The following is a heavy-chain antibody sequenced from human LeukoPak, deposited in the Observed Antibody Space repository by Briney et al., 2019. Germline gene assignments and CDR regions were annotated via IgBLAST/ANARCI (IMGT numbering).Heavy chain of an antibody. V-gene: IGHV1-69*04. Sequence: ASVKVSCKASGYNFTSYAFSWVRQAPGQGLERMGRIIPILAMANYAQKFQGRVTITADKSTSTAYMELSSLRSEDTAVYYCARDGSYSSGWLGDYYYYYMDVWGKGTTVTVSS. D-gene: IGHD6-19*01. J-gene: IGHJ6*03. CDR1: GYNFTSYA. CDR3: ARDGSYSSGWLGDYYYYYMDV. CDR2: IIPILAMA.